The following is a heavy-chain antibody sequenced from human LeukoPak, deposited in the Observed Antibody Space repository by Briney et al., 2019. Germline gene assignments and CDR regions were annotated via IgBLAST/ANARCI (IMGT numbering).Heavy chain of an antibody. CDR2: ISSSSSTI. J-gene: IGHJ4*02. CDR3: ATHSSSRDDY. Sequence: PGGPLRLSCAASGFPFSSYSMQWVREAPGKALEWVSSISSSSSTIYHADSVKGRITISRDNAKNSLYLQMNSPRAEDTAVYYCATHSSSRDDYWGQGTLVTVSS. CDR1: GFPFSSYS. V-gene: IGHV3-48*04. D-gene: IGHD6-6*01.